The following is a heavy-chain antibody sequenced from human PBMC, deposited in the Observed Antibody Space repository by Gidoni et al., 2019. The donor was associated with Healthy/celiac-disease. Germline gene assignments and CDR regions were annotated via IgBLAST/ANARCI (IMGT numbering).Heavy chain of an antibody. CDR1: GFTFDDYA. J-gene: IGHJ4*02. V-gene: IGHV3-43D*03. CDR3: AKDGGIAVAADSGTFDY. D-gene: IGHD6-19*01. CDR2: ISWDGGST. Sequence: EVQLVESGGVVVQPGGSLRPSCAASGFTFDDYAMHWVRQAPGKGLEWVSLISWDGGSTYYADSVKGRFTISRDNSKNSLYLQMNSLRAEDTALYYCAKDGGIAVAADSGTFDYWGQGTLVTVSS.